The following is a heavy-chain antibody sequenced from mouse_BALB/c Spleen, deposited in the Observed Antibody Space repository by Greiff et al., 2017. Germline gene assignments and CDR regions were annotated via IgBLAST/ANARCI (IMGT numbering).Heavy chain of an antibody. CDR2: ISTYYGDA. Sequence: VQLQQSGAELVRPGVSVKISCKGSGYTFTDYAMHWVEQSHAKSLEWIGVISTYYGDASYNQKFKGKATMTVDKSSSTAYMELARLTSEDSAIYYCARVGRGSSPWFAYWGQGTLVTVSA. J-gene: IGHJ3*01. CDR3: ARVGRGSSPWFAY. CDR1: GYTFTDYA. V-gene: IGHV1S137*01. D-gene: IGHD1-1*01.